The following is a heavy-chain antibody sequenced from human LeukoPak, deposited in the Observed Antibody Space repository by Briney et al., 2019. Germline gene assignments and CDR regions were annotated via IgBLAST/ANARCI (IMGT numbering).Heavy chain of an antibody. J-gene: IGHJ3*02. CDR2: IYYSGST. D-gene: IGHD2-15*01. CDR1: GGSISSSSYY. V-gene: IGHV4-39*07. Sequence: PSETLSLTCTVSGGSISSSSYYWGWIRQPPGKGLEWIGSIYYSGSTYYNPSLKSRVTISVDTSKNQFSLKLSSVTAADTAVYYCARDQDIVVVVAEGSGAFDIWGQGTMVTVSS. CDR3: ARDQDIVVVVAEGSGAFDI.